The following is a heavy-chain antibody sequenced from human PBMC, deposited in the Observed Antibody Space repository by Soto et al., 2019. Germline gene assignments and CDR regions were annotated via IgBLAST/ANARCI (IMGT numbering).Heavy chain of an antibody. V-gene: IGHV3-13*01. CDR1: GFTFSSYD. D-gene: IGHD3-3*01. CDR3: ARGRALWSGERVYYYDGMDV. CDR2: IGTAGDT. J-gene: IGHJ6*02. Sequence: EVQLVESGGGLVQPGGSLRLSGAASGFTFSSYDMHWVRQATGKGLEWVSAIGTAGDTYYPGSVKGRFTISRENAKNSLYLKMHSVRAGDTAVYYCARGRALWSGERVYYYDGMDVWGQGTTVTVSS.